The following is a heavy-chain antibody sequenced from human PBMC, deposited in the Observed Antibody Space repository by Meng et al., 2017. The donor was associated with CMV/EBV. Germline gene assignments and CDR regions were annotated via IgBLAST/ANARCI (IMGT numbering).Heavy chain of an antibody. V-gene: IGHV1-69*10. J-gene: IGHJ6*02. Sequence: SVKVSCKASGGTFSSHAISWVRQAPGQGLEWMGGIIPILGIANYAQKFQGRVTITADKSTSTAYMELSSLRSEDTAVYYCARNAGYSSSWLHKVNYYGVDVWGQGTTVTVSS. CDR1: GGTFSSHA. D-gene: IGHD6-13*01. CDR3: ARNAGYSSSWLHKVNYYGVDV. CDR2: IIPILGIA.